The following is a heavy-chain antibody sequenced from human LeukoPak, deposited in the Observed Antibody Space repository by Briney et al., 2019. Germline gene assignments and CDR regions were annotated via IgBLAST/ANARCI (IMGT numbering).Heavy chain of an antibody. D-gene: IGHD3-10*01. Sequence: GGSLRLSCAASRFTFSIYAMSWVRQAPGKGLEWVSSISHSGDSAYYADSVKGRFTISRDNAKNSLYLQMNSLRAEDTAVYYCARDRSAYGSDNDAFDIWGQGTMVTVSS. J-gene: IGHJ3*02. CDR3: ARDRSAYGSDNDAFDI. V-gene: IGHV3-23*01. CDR1: RFTFSIYA. CDR2: ISHSGDSA.